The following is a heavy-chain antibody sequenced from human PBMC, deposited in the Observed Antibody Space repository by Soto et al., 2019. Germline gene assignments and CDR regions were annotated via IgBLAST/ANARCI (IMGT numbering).Heavy chain of an antibody. CDR1: GYTFTSYG. Sequence: QVHLVQSGAEVKKPGASVKVSCKASGYTFTSYGISWVRQAPGQGLEWMGWISAYNGNTNYAQKLQGRVTMTTDTSTSTAYMELRILRSDHTAVYYCARDVLLWFGESNWFDPWGQGTLVTVSS. CDR3: ARDVLLWFGESNWFDP. CDR2: ISAYNGNT. D-gene: IGHD3-10*01. J-gene: IGHJ5*02. V-gene: IGHV1-18*04.